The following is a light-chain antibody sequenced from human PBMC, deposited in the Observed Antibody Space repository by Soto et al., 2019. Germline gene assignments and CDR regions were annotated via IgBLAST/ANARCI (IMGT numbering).Light chain of an antibody. Sequence: DVQMTQSPSSLSASVGDRVTITCQASHDISDYLNWYQHKPGETPIRLIYDASKLEAGVPSRFSGRGSGTAYTSSITSLQPEDIATYYGQHYYNVPCTFGGGTKVEIK. CDR2: DAS. J-gene: IGKJ4*01. CDR3: QHYYNVPCT. CDR1: HDISDY. V-gene: IGKV1-33*01.